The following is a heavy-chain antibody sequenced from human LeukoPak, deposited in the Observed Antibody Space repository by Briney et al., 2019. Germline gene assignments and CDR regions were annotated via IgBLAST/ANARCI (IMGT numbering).Heavy chain of an antibody. V-gene: IGHV3-30*02. Sequence: PGGSLRLSCAASGFTFSSYGMHWVRQAPGKGLEWVAFIRFDGSNECYADSVKGRFTISRDNSKNTLFLQMNSLRAEDTAVYYCAKDSRYGGYYYYYMDVWGKGTTVTVSS. CDR3: AKDSRYGGYYYYYMDV. J-gene: IGHJ6*03. CDR1: GFTFSSYG. D-gene: IGHD4-23*01. CDR2: IRFDGSNE.